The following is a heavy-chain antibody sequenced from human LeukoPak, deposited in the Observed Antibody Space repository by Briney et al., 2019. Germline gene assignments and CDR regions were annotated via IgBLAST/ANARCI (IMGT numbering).Heavy chain of an antibody. J-gene: IGHJ6*03. D-gene: IGHD2-21*01. CDR1: GFTFTSSA. V-gene: IGHV1-58*02. CDR3: AALTGDYSIEGDYYYYYMDV. Sequence: ASVKVSCKASGFTFTSSAMQWVRQARGQRLEGIGWIVVGSGNTNYAQKFQERVTITRDMSSSTAYMELSGLRSEDTAVYYCAALTGDYSIEGDYYYYYMDVWGKGTTVTVSS. CDR2: IVVGSGNT.